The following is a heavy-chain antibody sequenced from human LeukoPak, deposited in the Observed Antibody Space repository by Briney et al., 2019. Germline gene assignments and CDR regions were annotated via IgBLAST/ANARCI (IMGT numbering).Heavy chain of an antibody. CDR3: ARALMEGYCSGGSCYYYYGMDA. V-gene: IGHV3-21*01. J-gene: IGHJ6*02. CDR1: GFTFSSYS. CDR2: ISSSSSYI. Sequence: GGSLRLSCAASGFTFSSYSMNWVRQAPGKGLEWVSSISSSSSYIYYADSVKGRFTISRDNAKNSLYLQMNSLRAEDTAVYYCARALMEGYCSGGSCYYYYGMDAWGQGTTVTVSS. D-gene: IGHD2-15*01.